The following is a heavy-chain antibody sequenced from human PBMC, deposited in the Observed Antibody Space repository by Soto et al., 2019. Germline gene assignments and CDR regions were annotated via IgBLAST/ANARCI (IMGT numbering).Heavy chain of an antibody. Sequence: HPGGSLRLSCAASGFTFSSYWMSWVRQAPGKGLEWVANIKQDGSEKYYVDSVKGRFTISRDNAKNSLYLQMNSLRAEDTAVYYCAKAILKMVAAAPVYYFDYWGQGTLVTVSS. CDR2: IKQDGSEK. V-gene: IGHV3-7*01. CDR3: AKAILKMVAAAPVYYFDY. D-gene: IGHD6-25*01. J-gene: IGHJ4*02. CDR1: GFTFSSYW.